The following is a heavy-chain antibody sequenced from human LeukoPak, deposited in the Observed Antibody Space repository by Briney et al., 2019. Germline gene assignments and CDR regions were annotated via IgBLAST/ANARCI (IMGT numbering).Heavy chain of an antibody. CDR2: IYYSGST. Sequence: SETLSLTCTVSGGSISSYYWSWIRQPPGKGLEWIGYIYYSGSTNYYPSLKSRVTISVDTSKNQFSLKLSSVTAADTAVYYCARAYYYDTSGYGGVDYWGQGTLVTVSS. D-gene: IGHD3-22*01. CDR3: ARAYYYDTSGYGGVDY. V-gene: IGHV4-59*01. J-gene: IGHJ4*02. CDR1: GGSISSYY.